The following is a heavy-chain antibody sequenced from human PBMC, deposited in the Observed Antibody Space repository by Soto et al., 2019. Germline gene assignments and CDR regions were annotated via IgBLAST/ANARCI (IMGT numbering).Heavy chain of an antibody. V-gene: IGHV1-18*04. CDR2: ISPYNGTT. D-gene: IGHD1-1*01. CDR3: ARDGERDTGLNFYYFLHGMDA. J-gene: IGHJ6*01. CDR1: GYTFTTYG. Sequence: ASVKVSCKASGYTFTTYGISWVRQAPGQGLEWMGWISPYNGTTKYAEKFQGEMTMTTDTATSTAYMDLRSLRSDDTAVYYCARDGERDTGLNFYYFLHGMDAWGQGTRVTVSS.